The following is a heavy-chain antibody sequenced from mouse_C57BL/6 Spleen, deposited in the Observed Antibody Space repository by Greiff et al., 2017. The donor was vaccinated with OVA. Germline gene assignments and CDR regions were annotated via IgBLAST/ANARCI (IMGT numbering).Heavy chain of an antibody. CDR1: GFTFSDYY. V-gene: IGHV5-16*01. D-gene: IGHD1-1*01. CDR3: SRVDDYYGSSSSYYAMDY. CDR2: INYDGSST. J-gene: IGHJ4*01. Sequence: EVQGVESEGGLVQPGSSMKLSCTASGFTFSDYYMAWVRQVQEKGLEWVANINYDGSSTYYLDSLKSRFIISRDNAKNILYMQMSSLKSEDTATYYCSRVDDYYGSSSSYYAMDYWGQGASVTVSS.